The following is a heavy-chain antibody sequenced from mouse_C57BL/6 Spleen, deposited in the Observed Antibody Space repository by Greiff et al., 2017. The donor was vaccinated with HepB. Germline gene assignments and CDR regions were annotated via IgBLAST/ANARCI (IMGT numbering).Heavy chain of an antibody. J-gene: IGHJ1*03. CDR1: GYSITSGYD. V-gene: IGHV3-1*01. CDR2: ISYSGST. CDR3: ARDWVSDGYPHWYFDV. D-gene: IGHD2-3*01. Sequence: EVKLEESGPGMVKPSQSLSLTCTVTGYSITSGYDWHWIRHFPGNKLEWMGYISYSGSTNYNPSLKSRISITHDTSKNHFFLKLNSVTTEDTATYYCARDWVSDGYPHWYFDVWGTGTTVTVSS.